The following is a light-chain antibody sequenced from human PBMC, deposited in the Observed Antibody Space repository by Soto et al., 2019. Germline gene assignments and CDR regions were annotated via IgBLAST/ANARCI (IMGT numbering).Light chain of an antibody. CDR3: SSYSISTAYL. J-gene: IGLJ1*01. V-gene: IGLV2-14*01. CDR2: EVS. Sequence: QPASVSGSPGQSITISCTGTSSDVGGYDYVSWYQLHPGKAPKLILFEVSNRPSGVSYRFSGSKSGNTASLTISGLQAEDEADYFCSSYSISTAYLFGTGTKVTVL. CDR1: SSDVGGYDY.